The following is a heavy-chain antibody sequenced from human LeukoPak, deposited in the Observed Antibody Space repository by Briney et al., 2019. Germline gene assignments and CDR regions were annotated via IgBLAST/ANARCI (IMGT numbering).Heavy chain of an antibody. CDR1: GGSFSGYY. Sequence: SETLSLTCAVYGGSFSGYYWSWIRQPPGKGLEWIGEINHSGSTNYNPSLKSRVTISVDTSMNQFSLKLSSVTAADTAVYYCARRKVRGVISNWFDPWGQGTLVTVSS. D-gene: IGHD3-10*01. V-gene: IGHV4-34*01. CDR3: ARRKVRGVISNWFDP. J-gene: IGHJ5*02. CDR2: INHSGST.